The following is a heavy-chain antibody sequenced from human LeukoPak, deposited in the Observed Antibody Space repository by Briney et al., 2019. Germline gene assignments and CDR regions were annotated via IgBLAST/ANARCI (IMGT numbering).Heavy chain of an antibody. CDR2: ISAYNGNT. CDR3: ARGRYSGYDLDFYYYYGMDV. D-gene: IGHD5-12*01. V-gene: IGHV1-18*01. J-gene: IGHJ6*02. Sequence: GASVKVSCKASGYTFTSYGISWVRQAPGQGLEWMGWISAYNGNTNYAQKLQGRVTMTTDTSTSTAYMELRSLRSDDTVVYYCARGRYSGYDLDFYYYYGMDVWGQGTTVTVSS. CDR1: GYTFTSYG.